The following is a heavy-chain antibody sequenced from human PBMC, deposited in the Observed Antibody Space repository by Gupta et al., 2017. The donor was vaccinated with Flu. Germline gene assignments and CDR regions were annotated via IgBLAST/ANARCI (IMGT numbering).Heavy chain of an antibody. V-gene: IGHV4-61*02. Sequence: QVQLQESGPGLVQPSQTLSPTCTVSGVSLGRATYFWAWIRQSAGKGLEWIGRVYVSGDTNYYPSLKSRATISIDTSKNQFSLKLTSVTAADTAVYFCAREDIDAYYFDSWGQGTLVTVSS. D-gene: IGHD5-12*01. CDR1: GVSLGRATYF. CDR2: VYVSGDT. J-gene: IGHJ4*02. CDR3: AREDIDAYYFDS.